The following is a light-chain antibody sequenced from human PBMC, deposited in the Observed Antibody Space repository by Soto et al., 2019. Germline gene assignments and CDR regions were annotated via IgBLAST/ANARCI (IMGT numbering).Light chain of an antibody. J-gene: IGLJ1*01. CDR3: SSYTSSSTPRV. CDR2: DVS. Sequence: QSALTQPASVSGSPGQSITISCTGTSSDVGGYNYVSWYQQHPGKAPKLMIYDVSNRPSGVSNRFSGSKSGNTASLTISGLQAEDETDYYCSSYTSSSTPRVSGTGTMVTVL. V-gene: IGLV2-14*01. CDR1: SSDVGGYNY.